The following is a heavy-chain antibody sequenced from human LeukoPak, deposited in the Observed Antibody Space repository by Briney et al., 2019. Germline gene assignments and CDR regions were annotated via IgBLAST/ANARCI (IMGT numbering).Heavy chain of an antibody. D-gene: IGHD3-10*01. Sequence: PSETLSLTCTVSGGSIRSYYWNWIRQPPGKGLEWIGYIYYSGNTNYNPSLKSRVTISVDTSKNQFSLKLSSVTPADTAVYYCATDSSYGSGSYHTWGQGTLVTVSS. CDR3: ATDSSYGSGSYHT. CDR2: IYYSGNT. J-gene: IGHJ4*02. V-gene: IGHV4-59*01. CDR1: GGSIRSYY.